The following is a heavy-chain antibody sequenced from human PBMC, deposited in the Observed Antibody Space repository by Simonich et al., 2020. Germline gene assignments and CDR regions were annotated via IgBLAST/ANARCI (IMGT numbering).Heavy chain of an antibody. CDR3: ARVRFEAFDI. CDR2: NNPNRGGT. V-gene: IGHV1-2*02. J-gene: IGHJ3*02. Sequence: QVQLVQSGAEVKKPGASVKVSCKASGYTFTGYYMHWVRQAPGQGLGWKGRNNPNRGGTNYAQNFQGRVTMTRDTSISTAYMELSRLRSDDTAVYYCARVRFEAFDIWGQGTMVTVSS. CDR1: GYTFTGYY.